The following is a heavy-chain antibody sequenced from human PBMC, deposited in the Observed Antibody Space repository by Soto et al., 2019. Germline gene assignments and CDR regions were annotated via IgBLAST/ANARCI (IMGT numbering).Heavy chain of an antibody. D-gene: IGHD2-21*01. CDR3: ARCNPHYSSLAY. CDR1: GFTFSNYW. V-gene: IGHV3-74*01. CDR2: INNDGSDP. J-gene: IGHJ4*02. Sequence: EVQLVESGGGLFQPEGSLRLSCEASGFTFSNYWMHWVRQAPGKGLVWVSRINNDGSDPIYADSVKGRFTISRDNAKNTVYLQMNSLRVEDTAVYYCARCNPHYSSLAYWGQGSLVTVSS.